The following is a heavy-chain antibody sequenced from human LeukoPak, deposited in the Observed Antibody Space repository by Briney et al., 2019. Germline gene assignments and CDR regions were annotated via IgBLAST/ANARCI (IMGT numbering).Heavy chain of an antibody. Sequence: GGSLRFSCAASGFIFDNYAMHWVRQAPGKGLEWVSGISWNSGSIVYADSVKGRFTISRDNAKNSLYLQMNSLRAEDTALYYCVKELQGSYCFDYWGQGTLVTVSS. CDR1: GFIFDNYA. CDR3: VKELQGSYCFDY. J-gene: IGHJ4*02. V-gene: IGHV3-9*01. CDR2: ISWNSGSI. D-gene: IGHD1-26*01.